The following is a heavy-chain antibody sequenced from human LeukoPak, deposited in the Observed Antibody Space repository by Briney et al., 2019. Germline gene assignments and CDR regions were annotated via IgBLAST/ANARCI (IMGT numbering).Heavy chain of an antibody. D-gene: IGHD3-3*01. CDR1: GYAFTTYS. Sequence: ASVKVSCKTSGYAFTTYSITWVRQAPGQGLEWMGWISTDIGITVYAQRLQGRVTMTTDRSTSTAYMELRSLRYDDTAVYYCARGPILRFLEPYFDYWGQGTLVTVSS. J-gene: IGHJ4*02. CDR2: ISTDIGIT. CDR3: ARGPILRFLEPYFDY. V-gene: IGHV1-18*04.